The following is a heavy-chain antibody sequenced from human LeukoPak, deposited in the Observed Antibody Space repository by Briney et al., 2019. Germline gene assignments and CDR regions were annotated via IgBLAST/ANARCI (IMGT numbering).Heavy chain of an antibody. J-gene: IGHJ4*02. CDR3: AKERSGIPAAANY. D-gene: IGHD6-13*01. CDR2: ISGSDGST. Sequence: GGSLRLSCAASGFTFSSYAMSWVRQAPGKGLDRVSGISGSDGSTYYADSVKGRFTISRDNSKNTLYLQMNSLRAEDTAVYYCAKERSGIPAAANYWCQGTLVTVSS. CDR1: GFTFSSYA. V-gene: IGHV3-23*01.